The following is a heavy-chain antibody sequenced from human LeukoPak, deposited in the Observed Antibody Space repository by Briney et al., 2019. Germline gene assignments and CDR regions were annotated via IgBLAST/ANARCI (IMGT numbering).Heavy chain of an antibody. CDR3: ATSRTTVTGFYYYYYGMDV. V-gene: IGHV3-48*04. J-gene: IGHJ6*02. D-gene: IGHD4-17*01. CDR1: GFTFSSYS. CDR2: ISSSGSTI. Sequence: PGGSLRLSCAASGFTFSSYSMNWVRQAPGKGLEWVSYISSSGSTIYYADSVKGRFTISRDNAKNSLYLQMNSLRAEDTAVYYCATSRTTVTGFYYYYYGMDVWGQGTTVTVSS.